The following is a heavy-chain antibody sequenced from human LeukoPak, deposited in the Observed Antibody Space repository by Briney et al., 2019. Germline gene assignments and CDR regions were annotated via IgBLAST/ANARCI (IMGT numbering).Heavy chain of an antibody. D-gene: IGHD5-12*01. CDR1: GFTFSDFY. Sequence: GGSLRLSCAASGFTFSDFYMSWLRQPPGKGLEWVSYISSSGYTNYADSVKGRFTLTRDNAKNSLYLQMNSLRAEDTAVYYCAREHTSGGSDYWGQGTLVTVSS. CDR2: ISSSGYT. CDR3: AREHTSGGSDY. V-gene: IGHV3-11*06. J-gene: IGHJ4*02.